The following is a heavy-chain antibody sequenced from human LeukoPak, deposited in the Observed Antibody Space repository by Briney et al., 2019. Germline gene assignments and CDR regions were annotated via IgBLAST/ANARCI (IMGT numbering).Heavy chain of an antibody. CDR1: GFTFSSYS. Sequence: GGSLRLSCAASGFTFSSYSMNWVRQAPGKGLEWVSSISSSSSYIYYADSVKGRFTISRDNAKHSLYLQMNSLRAEDTAVYYCARTDPTAMVLSWFDPWGQGTLVTVSS. J-gene: IGHJ5*02. CDR2: ISSSSSYI. CDR3: ARTDPTAMVLSWFDP. D-gene: IGHD5-18*01. V-gene: IGHV3-21*01.